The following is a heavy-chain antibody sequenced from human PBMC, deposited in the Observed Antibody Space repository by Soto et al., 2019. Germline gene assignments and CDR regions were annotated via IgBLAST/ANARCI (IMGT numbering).Heavy chain of an antibody. CDR1: GGSFSGYY. CDR3: ARVTPNYDILTGYNLCFDY. CDR2: INHSGST. J-gene: IGHJ4*02. V-gene: IGHV4-34*01. Sequence: AETLSLTCAVYGGSFSGYYCILSRHPPWKGLEWIVEINHSGSTNYNPSLKSRVTMSVDTSKNQFSLKLSSVTAADTAVYYCARVTPNYDILTGYNLCFDYWGQGTLVTVSS. D-gene: IGHD3-9*01.